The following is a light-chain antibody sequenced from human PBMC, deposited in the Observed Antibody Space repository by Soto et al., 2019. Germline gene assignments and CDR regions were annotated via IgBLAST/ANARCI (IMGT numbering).Light chain of an antibody. J-gene: IGLJ1*01. CDR1: SSDVGGYDY. CDR3: STYTGTSTLV. CDR2: DVS. V-gene: IGLV2-14*01. Sequence: HSVLTQPASVSVSPGQSTTISCTGTSSDVGGYDYVSWYQQHPGKAPKLMIYDVSNRPSGVSDRFSGAKSGNTASLTISWLQSEDEADYYWSTYTGTSTLVFGSGTKVTV.